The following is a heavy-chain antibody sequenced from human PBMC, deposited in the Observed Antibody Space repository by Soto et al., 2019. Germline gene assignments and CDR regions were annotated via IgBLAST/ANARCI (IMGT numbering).Heavy chain of an antibody. CDR3: ARHRGNAYDILTGYYGWFDP. Sequence: QLQLQESGPGLVKPSETLSLTCTVSGGSISSSSYYWGWIRQPPGKGLEWIGSIYYSGSTYYNPSLKSRVTISVVTSKNQFSLKLSSVTAADTAVYYCARHRGNAYDILTGYYGWFDPWGQGTLVTVSS. J-gene: IGHJ5*02. CDR2: IYYSGST. V-gene: IGHV4-39*01. D-gene: IGHD3-9*01. CDR1: GGSISSSSYY.